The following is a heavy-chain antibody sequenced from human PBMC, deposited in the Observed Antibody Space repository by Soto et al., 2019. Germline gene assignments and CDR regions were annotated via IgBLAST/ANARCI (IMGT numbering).Heavy chain of an antibody. CDR3: TRVSVTPFDY. CDR1: EFTFSDSA. Sequence: GGSLRLSCAASEFTFSDSAMHWVRQASGKGLEWVGRIRNKASSYATGYAASVKGRFTISRDDSKNTAYLQMDSLKTEDTAVYDCTRVSVTPFDYWGQGTLVTVSS. CDR2: IRNKASSYAT. V-gene: IGHV3-73*01. D-gene: IGHD4-17*01. J-gene: IGHJ4*02.